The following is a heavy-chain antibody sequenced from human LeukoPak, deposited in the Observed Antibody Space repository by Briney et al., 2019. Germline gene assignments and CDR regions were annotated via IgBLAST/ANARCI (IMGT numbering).Heavy chain of an antibody. CDR1: GDSVSSNSVA. V-gene: IGHV6-1*01. Sequence: QSQTLSLTCAISGDSVSSNSVAWNWIRQSPSRGLEWLGRTYYRSKWKNDYAVSVKSRIIINSDTSKNQFSLQLKSVTPEDSAIYYCARNTGSPFDYWGQGTLVTVSS. J-gene: IGHJ4*02. D-gene: IGHD1-26*01. CDR2: TYYRSKWKN. CDR3: ARNTGSPFDY.